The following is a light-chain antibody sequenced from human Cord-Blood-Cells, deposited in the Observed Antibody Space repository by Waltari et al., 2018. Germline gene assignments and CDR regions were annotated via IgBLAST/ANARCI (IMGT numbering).Light chain of an antibody. V-gene: IGLV2-14*03. CDR3: SSYTSSSTWV. CDR2: DVS. CDR1: SSDVGGYNY. J-gene: IGLJ3*02. Sequence: QPALTQPASVSGSPGQSITISCTGTSSDVGGYNYVSWYQQHPGKAPKLMIYDVSNRPSGVSNRFSGSKAGNTASLTISGLQAEYEADYYCSSYTSSSTWVFGGGTKLTVL.